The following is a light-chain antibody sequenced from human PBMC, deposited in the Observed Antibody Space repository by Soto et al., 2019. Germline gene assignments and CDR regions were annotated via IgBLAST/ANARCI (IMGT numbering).Light chain of an antibody. CDR2: AST. CDR3: QSYDSSLNAYV. Sequence: QSVLTRPPSVSGAPGQRVTVSCSGGGTNIGAAYDVQWYQHLPGRAPKLLIYASTTRPSGVPDRFSGSRSGSSASLAITGLRAADEADYYCQSYDSSLNAYVFGPGTKVTVL. CDR1: GTNIGAAYD. J-gene: IGLJ1*01. V-gene: IGLV1-40*01.